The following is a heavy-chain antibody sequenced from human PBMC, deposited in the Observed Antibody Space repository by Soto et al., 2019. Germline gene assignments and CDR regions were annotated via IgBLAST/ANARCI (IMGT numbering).Heavy chain of an antibody. Sequence: QVQLQESGPGLVKPSQTLSLPCTVSGGSISSGGYYWSWIRQHPGKGLEWIGYIYYSGSTYYNPSLKSRVTISVDTSKNQFSLKLSSVTAADTAVYYGAREELGINAFDIWGQGTMVTVSS. V-gene: IGHV4-31*03. D-gene: IGHD7-27*01. CDR2: IYYSGST. CDR1: GGSISSGGYY. CDR3: AREELGINAFDI. J-gene: IGHJ3*02.